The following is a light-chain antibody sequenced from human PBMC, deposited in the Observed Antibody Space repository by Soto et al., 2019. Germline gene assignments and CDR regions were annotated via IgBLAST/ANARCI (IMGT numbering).Light chain of an antibody. CDR1: QNAANW. CDR2: DAF. V-gene: IGKV1-5*01. Sequence: DIRMTQSPSTLSASVGDRVTITCRASQNAANWLAWYQQKPGKAPQLLIYDAFNFETGVPSRFSGGGSGTHFSFTISGLQPDDVATYYCQYSRHLPLFGPGTKVDIK. J-gene: IGKJ3*01. CDR3: QYSRHLPL.